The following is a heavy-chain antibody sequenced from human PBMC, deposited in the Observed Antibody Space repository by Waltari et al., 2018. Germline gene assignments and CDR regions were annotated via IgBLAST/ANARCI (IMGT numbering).Heavy chain of an antibody. D-gene: IGHD3-9*01. CDR2: GGGYNDTT. J-gene: IGHJ4*02. Sequence: QVQLVQSGAEVKKPGASVKVSCKASGYTFTSYVISRVRWDPGQGLEWMVWGGGYNDTTNCTQNLQGRVTMTTDTSTKTAYMELKSLRSDDTAVYYCARGDDILTGDYKGLDYWGQGTLVTVSS. V-gene: IGHV1-18*01. CDR3: ARGDDILTGDYKGLDY. CDR1: GYTFTSYV.